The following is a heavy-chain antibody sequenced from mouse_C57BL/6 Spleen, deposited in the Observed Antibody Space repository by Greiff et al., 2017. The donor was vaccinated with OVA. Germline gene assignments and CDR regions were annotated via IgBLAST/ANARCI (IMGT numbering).Heavy chain of an antibody. D-gene: IGHD1-1*01. CDR2: IDPETGGT. CDR3: TRRNSSYVIFDY. V-gene: IGHV1-15*01. Sequence: VQLQQSGAELVRPGASVTLSCKASGYTFTDYEMHWVKQTPVHGLEWIGAIDPETGGTAYNQKFKGKAILTADKSSSTAYIELRSLTSEDSAVYYCTRRNSSYVIFDYWGQGTTLTVSS. CDR1: GYTFTDYE. J-gene: IGHJ2*01.